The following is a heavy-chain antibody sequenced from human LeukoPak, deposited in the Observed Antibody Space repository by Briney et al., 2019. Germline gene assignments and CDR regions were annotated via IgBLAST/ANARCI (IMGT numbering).Heavy chain of an antibody. CDR2: INPNSGGT. J-gene: IGHJ4*02. D-gene: IGHD6-6*01. Sequence: ASVKVSCKASGYTFTGYYMHWVRQAPGQGLEWMGWINPNSGGTNYAQKFQGWVTMTRDTSTSTVYMELSSLRSDDTAVYYCARTAARRFDYWDQGTLVTVSS. CDR3: ARTAARRFDY. V-gene: IGHV1-2*04. CDR1: GYTFTGYY.